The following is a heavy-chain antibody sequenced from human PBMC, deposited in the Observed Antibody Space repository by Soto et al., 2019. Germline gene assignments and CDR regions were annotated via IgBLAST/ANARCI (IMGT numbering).Heavy chain of an antibody. Sequence: PGGSLRRSCAASGFTFSSYSMNWVRQAPGKGLEWVSSISSSSSYIYYADSVKGRFTISRDNAKNSLYLQMNSLRAEDTAVYYCARAQYCSSTSCYTGGAFDIWGQGTMVTVSS. CDR3: ARAQYCSSTSCYTGGAFDI. CDR2: ISSSSSYI. D-gene: IGHD2-2*02. CDR1: GFTFSSYS. V-gene: IGHV3-21*01. J-gene: IGHJ3*02.